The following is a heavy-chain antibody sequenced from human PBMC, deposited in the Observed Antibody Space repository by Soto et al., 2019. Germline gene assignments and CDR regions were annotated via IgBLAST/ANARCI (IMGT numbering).Heavy chain of an antibody. CDR1: GFTFSNAW. J-gene: IGHJ4*02. V-gene: IGHV3-15*01. CDR2: IKSKTDGGTT. Sequence: GGSLRLSCAASGFTFSNAWMSWVRQAPGKGLEWVGRIKSKTDGGTTDYAAPVKGRFTISRDDSKNTLYLQMNSLKTEDTAVYYCTTDRGQHGIAAAGLFDYWGQGTLVTVSS. CDR3: TTDRGQHGIAAAGLFDY. D-gene: IGHD6-13*01.